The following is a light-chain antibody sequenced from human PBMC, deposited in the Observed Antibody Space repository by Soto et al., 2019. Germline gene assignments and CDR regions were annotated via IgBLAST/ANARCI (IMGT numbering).Light chain of an antibody. V-gene: IGKV3-20*01. CDR2: GAS. CDR1: QRLSSNY. J-gene: IGKJ1*01. Sequence: EIVLTQSPGTLSLSPGERATLSCRASQRLSSNYLAWFQQKPGQAPRLLIYGASSRATGIPDRFSGSGFGTDFTLTIPRLEPEDFAVYYCLQYGSSVWTFGQGTKVDIK. CDR3: LQYGSSVWT.